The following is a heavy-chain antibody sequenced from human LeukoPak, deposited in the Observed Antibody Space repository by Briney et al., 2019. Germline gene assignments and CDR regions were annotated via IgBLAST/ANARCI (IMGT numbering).Heavy chain of an antibody. CDR2: ISPYNGNT. Sequence: VASVKVSCKASGYTFTSYDMNWVRQAPGQGLEWMGWISPYNGNTNYAQKLQDRVTMTTDTSTSTAYMEMRSLTSDDTAVYYCARGKWLQLLQDWFDSWGQGTLVTVSS. CDR1: GYTFTSYD. D-gene: IGHD6-13*01. CDR3: ARGKWLQLLQDWFDS. V-gene: IGHV1-18*04. J-gene: IGHJ5*01.